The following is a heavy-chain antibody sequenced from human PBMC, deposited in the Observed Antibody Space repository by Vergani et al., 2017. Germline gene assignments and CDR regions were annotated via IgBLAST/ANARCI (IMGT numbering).Heavy chain of an antibody. CDR2: MDYSGST. D-gene: IGHD3-3*01. Sequence: QVQLQESGPGLVKPSETLSLTCTVSGDSVISTDYHWGWIRQPPGKGLEWIGSMDYSGSTSYNPSLESLISISFETPKNKFSLRLTSVTAADTAVYYCARVQELYDFWSGYRVRYYYYMDVWGKGTTVTVSS. V-gene: IGHV4-39*01. J-gene: IGHJ6*03. CDR3: ARVQELYDFWSGYRVRYYYYMDV. CDR1: GDSVISTDYH.